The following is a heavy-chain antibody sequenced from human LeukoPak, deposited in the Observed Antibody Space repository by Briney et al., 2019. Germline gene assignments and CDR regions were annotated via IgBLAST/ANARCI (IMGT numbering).Heavy chain of an antibody. Sequence: GGSLRLSCAASGFTFSSYAMSWVRQAAGKGLEWVSAISGSGGSTYYADSVKGRFTISRDNSKNTLYLQMNSLRAEDTAVYYCAKRSYGSDYYGMDVWGQGTTVTVSS. CDR3: AKRSYGSDYYGMDV. CDR2: ISGSGGST. CDR1: GFTFSSYA. V-gene: IGHV3-23*01. J-gene: IGHJ6*02. D-gene: IGHD5-18*01.